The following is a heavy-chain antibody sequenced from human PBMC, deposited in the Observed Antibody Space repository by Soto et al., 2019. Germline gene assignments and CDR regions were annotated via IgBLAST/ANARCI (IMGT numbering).Heavy chain of an antibody. J-gene: IGHJ6*02. CDR3: ARQQLLPFYYALDV. V-gene: IGHV4-59*01. CDR2: TYYRGST. Sequence: SETLSLTCNVSGGSISGYYWSWIRQSPGKGLEYIGYTYYRGSTNYNSSLKSRVTMSVDTSRNQFSLKMNSVTAADTAVYYCARQQLLPFYYALDVWGQGTTVTVSS. D-gene: IGHD1-26*01. CDR1: GGSISGYY.